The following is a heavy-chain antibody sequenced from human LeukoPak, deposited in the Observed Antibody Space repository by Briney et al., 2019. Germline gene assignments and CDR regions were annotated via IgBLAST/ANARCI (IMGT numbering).Heavy chain of an antibody. D-gene: IGHD3-10*01. J-gene: IGHJ4*02. CDR1: GYPFTHYY. Sequence: ASLKVSCKASGYPFTHYYIHWVRPAPGQGLEWMGWINPNSGGTNYAQKFQGGVTMTRGTSISTAYMELSSLRSDDTAVYYCARALPMFRGLTSWDYWGQGTLVIVSS. V-gene: IGHV1-2*02. CDR2: INPNSGGT. CDR3: ARALPMFRGLTSWDY.